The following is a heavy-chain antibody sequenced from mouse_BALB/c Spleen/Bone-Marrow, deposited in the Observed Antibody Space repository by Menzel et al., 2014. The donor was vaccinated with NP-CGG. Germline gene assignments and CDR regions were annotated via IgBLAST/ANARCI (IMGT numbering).Heavy chain of an antibody. CDR3: ARHAEVRRDAMDY. CDR1: GFTFSDYY. CDR2: ISNGGGST. J-gene: IGHJ4*01. D-gene: IGHD2-14*01. Sequence: VKLMESGGGLVQPGGSLKLSCATSGFTFSDYYMYWVRQTPEKRLEWVAYISNGGGSTYYPDTVKGRFTISRDNAKNTLYLQMSRLKSEDTAMYYCARHAEVRRDAMDYWGQGTTVTVSS. V-gene: IGHV5-12*02.